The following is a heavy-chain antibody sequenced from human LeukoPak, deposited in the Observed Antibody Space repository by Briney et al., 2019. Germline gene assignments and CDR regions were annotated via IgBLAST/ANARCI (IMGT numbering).Heavy chain of an antibody. CDR1: GFTFSSYS. J-gene: IGHJ4*02. CDR3: ARDETFWSGYSSYYFDY. CDR2: ISSSSSYI. Sequence: GGSLRLSCAASGFTFSSYSMNWVRQAPGKGLEWVSSISSSSSYIYYADSVKGRFTISRDNAKNSLYLQMNSLRAEDTAVYYCARDETFWSGYSSYYFDYWGQGTLVTVSS. D-gene: IGHD3-3*01. V-gene: IGHV3-21*01.